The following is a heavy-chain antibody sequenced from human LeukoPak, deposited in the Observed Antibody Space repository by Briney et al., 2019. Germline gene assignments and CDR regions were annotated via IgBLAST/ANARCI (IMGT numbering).Heavy chain of an antibody. CDR3: ASLPVTLGYYYYMDV. CDR2: IYYSGST. D-gene: IGHD2-21*02. J-gene: IGHJ6*03. CDR1: GGSISSSSYY. Sequence: PSETLSLTCTVSGGSISSSSYYWGWVRQPPGKGLEWIGSIYYSGSTYYNPSLKSRVTISVDTSKNQFSLKLSSVTAADTAVYYCASLPVTLGYYYYMDVWGKGTTVTISS. V-gene: IGHV4-39*01.